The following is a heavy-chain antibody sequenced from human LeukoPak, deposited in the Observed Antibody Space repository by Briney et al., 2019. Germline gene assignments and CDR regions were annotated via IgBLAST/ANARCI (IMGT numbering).Heavy chain of an antibody. V-gene: IGHV3-33*06. J-gene: IGHJ4*02. CDR3: AKSAAGNFDY. CDR1: GFTFSSYG. Sequence: GGSLRLPCPASGFTFSSYGMHGFRQAPGKGLEWVAVIWYDGSNKYYADSVKGRFTISRDNSKNTLYLQMNSLRAEDTAVYYCAKSAAGNFDYWGQGTLVTVSS. D-gene: IGHD6-13*01. CDR2: IWYDGSNK.